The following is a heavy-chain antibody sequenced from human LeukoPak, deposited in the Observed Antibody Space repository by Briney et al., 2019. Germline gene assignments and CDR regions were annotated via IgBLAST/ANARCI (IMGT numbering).Heavy chain of an antibody. CDR1: GFTFSSDA. Sequence: GGSLRLSCAASGFTFSSDAMSGVRQAPGKGLEWVSAISGSGGSTYYADSVKGRFTISRDNSKNTLYLQMNSLTAEDTAVYYCAKEGSSSWYTYYYMDVWGKGTTVTISS. CDR3: AKEGSSSWYTYYYMDV. J-gene: IGHJ6*03. D-gene: IGHD6-13*01. V-gene: IGHV3-23*01. CDR2: ISGSGGST.